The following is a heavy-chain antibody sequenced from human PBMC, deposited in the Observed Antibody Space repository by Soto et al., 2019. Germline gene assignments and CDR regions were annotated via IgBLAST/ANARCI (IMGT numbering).Heavy chain of an antibody. CDR1: GFTFSSYA. CDR2: ISGSGGST. CDR3: AKDPRPFVTVTTPN. D-gene: IGHD4-17*01. J-gene: IGHJ4*02. Sequence: GESLKISCAASGFTFSSYAMSWVRQAPGKGLEWVSAISGSGGSTYYADSVKGRFTISRDNSKNTLYLQMNSLRAEDTAVYYCAKDPRPFVTVTTPNWGQGTLVTVSS. V-gene: IGHV3-23*01.